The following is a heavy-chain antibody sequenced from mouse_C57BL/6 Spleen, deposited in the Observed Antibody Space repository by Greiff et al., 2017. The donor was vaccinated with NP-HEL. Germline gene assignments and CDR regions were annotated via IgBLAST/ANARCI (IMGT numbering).Heavy chain of an antibody. CDR3: APWGYYAMDY. CDR2: ILRGGST. J-gene: IGHJ4*01. D-gene: IGHD4-1*01. V-gene: IGHV2-5*01. Sequence: VQLQQSGPGLVQPSQSLSITCTVSGFSLTSYGVHWVRQSPGRGLEWLRVILRGGSTDYNAALMSRLNITKDNSKSPFFLKMNCLKADDTARYYCAPWGYYAMDYWGQGTSVTVSA. CDR1: GFSLTSYG.